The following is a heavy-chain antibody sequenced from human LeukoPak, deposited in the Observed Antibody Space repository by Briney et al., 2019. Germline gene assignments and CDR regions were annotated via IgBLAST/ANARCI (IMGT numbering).Heavy chain of an antibody. CDR3: ARHARSGVDWFDP. J-gene: IGHJ5*02. V-gene: IGHV4-4*09. CDR1: GGSISSYY. CDR2: IYTSGST. Sequence: SETLSLTCTVSGGSISSYYWSWIRQPPGKGLEWIGYIYTSGSTNYYPSLKSRVTISVDTSKNQFSLKLSSVTAADTAVYYCARHARSGVDWFDPWGQGTLVTVSS. D-gene: IGHD3-10*01.